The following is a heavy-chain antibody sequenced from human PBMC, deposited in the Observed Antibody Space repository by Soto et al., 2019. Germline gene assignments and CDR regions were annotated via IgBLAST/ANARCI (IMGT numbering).Heavy chain of an antibody. J-gene: IGHJ6*02. CDR2: IYSRGSA. D-gene: IGHD3-22*01. CDR3: ARDPSYYDSRDYYGLDV. Sequence: QVQLQESGPGLVKPSETLSLTCTVSGGSIRRYYWTWIRQPAGKGLEWIGRIYSRGSANYNPSLKSRVTMSVDASKTQFSLKLTSVTAADTAVYYCARDPSYYDSRDYYGLDVWGHGATVTVSS. V-gene: IGHV4-4*07. CDR1: GGSIRRYY.